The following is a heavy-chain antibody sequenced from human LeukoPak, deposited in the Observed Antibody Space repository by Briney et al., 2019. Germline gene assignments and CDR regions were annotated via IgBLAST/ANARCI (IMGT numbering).Heavy chain of an antibody. D-gene: IGHD3-16*01. V-gene: IGHV4-31*03. J-gene: IGHJ4*02. CDR3: ARGGGRVFFFDY. CDR2: IYYSGST. Sequence: PSQTLSLTCTVSGGSISSGGYYWSWIRQHPGKGLEWIGYIYYSGSTYYNPSLKSRVTISVDTSKNQFSLKLSSVTAADTAVYYCARGGGRVFFFDYWSQGTLVTVSS. CDR1: GGSISSGGYY.